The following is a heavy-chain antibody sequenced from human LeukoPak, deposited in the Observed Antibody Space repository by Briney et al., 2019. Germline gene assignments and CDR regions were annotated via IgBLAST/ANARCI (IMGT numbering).Heavy chain of an antibody. V-gene: IGHV4-4*07. CDR3: AREITEYYFYYYMDV. CDR2: IFTSGRT. CDR1: GGSISSYY. Sequence: SESLSLTCTVSGGSISSYYWSWNRQPAGKGLEWIGRIFTSGRTNYHPSLKSRVTMSVDTAKIQFSLKLSSVTAADTAVYYCAREITEYYFYYYMDVWGKGTTVTISS. D-gene: IGHD1-14*01. J-gene: IGHJ6*03.